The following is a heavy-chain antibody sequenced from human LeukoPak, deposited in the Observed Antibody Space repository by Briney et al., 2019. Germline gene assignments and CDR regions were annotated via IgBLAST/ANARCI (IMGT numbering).Heavy chain of an antibody. D-gene: IGHD3-22*01. CDR3: ARAGRDTNSLFSRHSSALTY. Sequence: SETLSLTCSVYGGSFSGYYWNWIRQPPGKGLEWIGEINHSGTTNYNPSLKSRITISVDTSKNQFSLKLTSVTAADTAVYYCARAGRDTNSLFSRHSSALTYWGQGTLITVSS. CDR1: GGSFSGYY. CDR2: INHSGTT. V-gene: IGHV4-34*01. J-gene: IGHJ4*02.